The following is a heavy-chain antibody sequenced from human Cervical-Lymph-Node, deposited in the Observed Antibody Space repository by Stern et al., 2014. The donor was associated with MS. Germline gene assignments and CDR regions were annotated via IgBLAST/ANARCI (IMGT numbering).Heavy chain of an antibody. V-gene: IGHV3-49*03. D-gene: IGHD2-2*01. CDR1: GFTFGDYA. CDR3: TRGRGTNSYH. J-gene: IGHJ4*02. CDR2: IRTKRYDETT. Sequence: VQLVESGGGSVQPGRSLRLSCTASGFTFGDYAMSWFRQAPGKGLEWVGFIRTKRYDETTQYGASVKGRFTISRDDSRSIAYLQMSSLKSEDTAVYYCTRGRGTNSYHWGQGVLVTVSS.